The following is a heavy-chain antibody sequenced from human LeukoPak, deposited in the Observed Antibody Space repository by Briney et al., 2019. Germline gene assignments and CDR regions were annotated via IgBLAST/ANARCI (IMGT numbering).Heavy chain of an antibody. J-gene: IGHJ4*02. Sequence: SETLSLTCTCSGGSISSYYWSWLGQPPGKGLEWIGYIYYSGSTNYNPSLKSRVTISVDTSKNQFSLKLSSVTAADTAVYYCARDSRLNHFDYWGQGTLVTVSS. CDR2: IYYSGST. CDR1: GGSISSYY. V-gene: IGHV4-59*01. CDR3: ARDSRLNHFDY. D-gene: IGHD2-2*01.